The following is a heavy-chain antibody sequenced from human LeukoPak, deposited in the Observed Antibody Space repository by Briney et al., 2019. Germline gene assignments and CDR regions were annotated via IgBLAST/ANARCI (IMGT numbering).Heavy chain of an antibody. D-gene: IGHD3-10*01. Sequence: GGSLRLSCAASGFTFRNYVIHWVRQAPGKGPEWVAVTSSDLKANYYADSVKGRFTISRDNSRNTLYLQMNSLRPEDTAIYYCAREGYYGSGSPPSLYFDYWGQGTLVTVSS. CDR1: GFTFRNYV. V-gene: IGHV3-30*03. CDR3: AREGYYGSGSPPSLYFDY. J-gene: IGHJ4*02. CDR2: TSSDLKAN.